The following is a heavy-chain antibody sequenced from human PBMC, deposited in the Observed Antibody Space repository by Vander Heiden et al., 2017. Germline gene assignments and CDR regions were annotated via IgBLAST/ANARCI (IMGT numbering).Heavy chain of an antibody. Sequence: QVQLVESGGGLVKPGGSLRLSCAASGFTFSDYDMSWIRQAPGKGLEWVSYISSSGSTIYYADSVKGRFTNSRDNAKNSLYLQMNSLRAEDTAVYYCASPHYYDSSGYYFSWWGQGTLVTVSS. CDR1: GFTFSDYD. J-gene: IGHJ4*02. CDR2: ISSSGSTI. D-gene: IGHD3-22*01. CDR3: ASPHYYDSSGYYFSW. V-gene: IGHV3-11*01.